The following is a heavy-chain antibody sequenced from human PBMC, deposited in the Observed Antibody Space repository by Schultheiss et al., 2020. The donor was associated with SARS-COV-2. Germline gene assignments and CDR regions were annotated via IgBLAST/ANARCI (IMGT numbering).Heavy chain of an antibody. Sequence: SETLSLTCTISSASISSHYWSWIRQPPGKGLEWIGYIYYSGSTNYNPSLKSRVTISVDTSKNQFSLKLSSVTAADTAVYYCARGASPGIVGWSDPWGQGTLVTVSS. CDR3: ARGASPGIVGWSDP. V-gene: IGHV4-59*11. D-gene: IGHD2/OR15-2a*01. CDR1: SASISSHY. CDR2: IYYSGST. J-gene: IGHJ5*02.